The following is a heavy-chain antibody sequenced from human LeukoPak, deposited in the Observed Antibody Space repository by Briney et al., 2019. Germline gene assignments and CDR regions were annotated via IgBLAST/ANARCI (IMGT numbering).Heavy chain of an antibody. V-gene: IGHV3-21*01. D-gene: IGHD6-13*01. CDR1: GFTFSSYS. CDR3: ASGVSQQLVSVSGYYYGMDV. CDR2: ISSSSSYI. J-gene: IGHJ6*02. Sequence: GGSLRLSCAASGFTFSSYSMNWVRQAPGKGLEWVSSISSSSSYIYYADSVKGRFTISRDNAKNSLYLQMNSLRAEDTAVYYCASGVSQQLVSVSGYYYGMDVWGQGTTATVSS.